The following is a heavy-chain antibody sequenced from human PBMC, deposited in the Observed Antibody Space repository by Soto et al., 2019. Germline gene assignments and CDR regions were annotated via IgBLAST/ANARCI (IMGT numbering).Heavy chain of an antibody. J-gene: IGHJ5*02. CDR1: GYTFINYD. V-gene: IGHV1-8*02. Sequence: ASVKVSCKASGYTFINYDISCVRQATGQGLEWMGWMNPGSGKTGYANKFQGRVTMTRDASTSTAHLELSSLTSEDTAVYYCARMASFGTLNWFDPWGQGTLVTVSS. CDR3: ARMASFGTLNWFDP. CDR2: MNPGSGKT. D-gene: IGHD3-16*01.